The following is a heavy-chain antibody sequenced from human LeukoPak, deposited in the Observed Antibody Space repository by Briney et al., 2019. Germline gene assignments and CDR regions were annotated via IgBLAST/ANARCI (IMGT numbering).Heavy chain of an antibody. J-gene: IGHJ4*02. CDR3: ARHSRPSGGKGPFDY. Sequence: SETLSLTCTVSGGSISSHYWSWIRQPAGKGLEWIGRMYISTSTHYNPSLKSRVTISVDTSKNQFSLKLSSVTAADTAVYYCARHSRPSGGKGPFDYWGQGTLVTVSS. D-gene: IGHD3-16*01. CDR2: MYISTST. V-gene: IGHV4-4*07. CDR1: GGSISSHY.